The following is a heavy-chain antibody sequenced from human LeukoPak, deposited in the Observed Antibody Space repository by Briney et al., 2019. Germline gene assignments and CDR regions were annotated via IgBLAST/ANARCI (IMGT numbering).Heavy chain of an antibody. Sequence: SETLSLTCAVYGGSFSGYYWSWTRQPPGKGLEWIGEINHSGSTNYNPSLKSRVTISVDTSKNQFSLKLSSVTAADTAVYYCAREFWSGYYNPYYYYYMDVWGKGTTVTVSS. V-gene: IGHV4-34*01. CDR3: AREFWSGYYNPYYYYYMDV. D-gene: IGHD3-3*01. J-gene: IGHJ6*03. CDR2: INHSGST. CDR1: GGSFSGYY.